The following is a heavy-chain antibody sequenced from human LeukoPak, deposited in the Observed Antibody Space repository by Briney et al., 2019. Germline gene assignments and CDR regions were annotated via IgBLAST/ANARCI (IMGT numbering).Heavy chain of an antibody. Sequence: KTSETLSLTCTVSGYSISSGYYWGWIRQPPGKGLEWIGGIYHSGSTYYNPSLKSRVTISVDTSKNQFSLKLSSVTAADTAVYYCARDSYDFWSGYYTFDPWGQGTLVTVSS. CDR3: ARDSYDFWSGYYTFDP. D-gene: IGHD3-3*01. CDR2: IYHSGST. J-gene: IGHJ5*02. CDR1: GYSISSGYY. V-gene: IGHV4-38-2*02.